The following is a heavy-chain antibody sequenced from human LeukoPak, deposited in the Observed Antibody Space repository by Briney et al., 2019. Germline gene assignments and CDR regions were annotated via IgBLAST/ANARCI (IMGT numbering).Heavy chain of an antibody. CDR1: GFTFGGFS. CDR2: IASTSGHI. Sequence: GGSLRLSCAASGFTFGGFSMNWIRQAPGKRPEWVSLIASTSGHIFYADSVKGRFTISRDNAKNSLYLQMNSLRAEDTAVYYCARGTSPSYGFPRNWGQGTQVTVSS. J-gene: IGHJ4*02. D-gene: IGHD1-1*01. CDR3: ARGTSPSYGFPRN. V-gene: IGHV3-21*01.